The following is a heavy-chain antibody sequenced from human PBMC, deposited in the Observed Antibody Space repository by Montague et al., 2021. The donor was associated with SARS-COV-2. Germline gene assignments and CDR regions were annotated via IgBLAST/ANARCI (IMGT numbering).Heavy chain of an antibody. CDR2: VYYSRSS. J-gene: IGHJ4*02. D-gene: IGHD1-26*01. CDR3: VRDPAPSGSGTFYDY. V-gene: IGHV4-59*02. Sequence: SETLSLTCTVSGDSVSHDFWTWIRQPPGKGLGWIGYVYYSRSSSYNPSLRGRVSIAVDTSKNQFSLRLSTVTAADTAIYYCVRDPAPSGSGTFYDYWGQGTPVTVSS. CDR1: GDSVSHDF.